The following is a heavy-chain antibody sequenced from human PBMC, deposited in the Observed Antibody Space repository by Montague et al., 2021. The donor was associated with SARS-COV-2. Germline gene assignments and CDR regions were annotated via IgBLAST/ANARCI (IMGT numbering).Heavy chain of an antibody. Sequence: SLRLSCAASGFTLGYTWMHWVRQAPGKGLVWISHINGDATTTKYADSVKGRFTISRDNAKSTLYLQLDSLRAEDTAVYYCVKDRGTPDAFDMWGQGTMVTVSS. CDR3: VKDRGTPDAFDM. J-gene: IGHJ3*02. V-gene: IGHV3-74*03. D-gene: IGHD3-10*01. CDR2: INGDATTT. CDR1: GFTLGYTW.